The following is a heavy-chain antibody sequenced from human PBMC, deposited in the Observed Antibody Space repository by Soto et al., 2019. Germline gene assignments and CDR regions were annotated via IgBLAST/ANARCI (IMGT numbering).Heavy chain of an antibody. J-gene: IGHJ3*02. CDR1: GYTFTSYG. CDR2: ISVYNGNT. V-gene: IGHV1-18*01. Sequence: ASVKVSCKASGYTFTSYGISWVRQAPGQGLEWMGWISVYNGNTNYAQKLQGRVTMTTDSSTSTAYMELRSLRSDDTAVYYCASGLHYYDSSGYPAVAFDIWGQGTMVTVSS. CDR3: ASGLHYYDSSGYPAVAFDI. D-gene: IGHD3-22*01.